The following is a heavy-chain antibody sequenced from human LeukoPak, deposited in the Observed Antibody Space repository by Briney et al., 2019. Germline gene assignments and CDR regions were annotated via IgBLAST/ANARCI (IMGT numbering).Heavy chain of an antibody. J-gene: IGHJ6*03. CDR1: GFTFSSYG. CDR2: ISYDGSNK. CDR3: ARPLTYCSSTSCSSRPPGNPYYYYYMDV. Sequence: PGGSLRLSCAASGFTFSSYGMHWVRQAPGKGLEWVAVISYDGSNKYYADSVKGRFTISRDNSKNTLYLQMNSLRAEDTAVYYCARPLTYCSSTSCSSRPPGNPYYYYYMDVWGKGTTVTVSS. V-gene: IGHV3-30*03. D-gene: IGHD2-2*01.